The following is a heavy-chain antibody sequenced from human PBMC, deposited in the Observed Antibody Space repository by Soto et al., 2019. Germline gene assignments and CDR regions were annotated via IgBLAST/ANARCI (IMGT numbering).Heavy chain of an antibody. CDR3: ARGPPSLVSYQPLLYYFDY. V-gene: IGHV3-48*01. D-gene: IGHD2-2*01. CDR2: ISSSSSTI. Sequence: EVQLVESGGGLVQPGGSLRLSCAASGFTFSSYSMNWVRQAPGKGLEWVSYISSSSSTIYYADSVKGRFTISRDNAKNSLYLQRNSLRAEDTAVYYCARGPPSLVSYQPLLYYFDYWGQGTLVTVSS. CDR1: GFTFSSYS. J-gene: IGHJ4*02.